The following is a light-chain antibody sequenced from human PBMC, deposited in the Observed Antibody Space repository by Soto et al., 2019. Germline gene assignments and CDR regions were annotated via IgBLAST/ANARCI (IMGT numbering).Light chain of an antibody. CDR3: CAYAGSSAYV. Sequence: QSALTQPASVSVSPGQSITISCTGTSSDVGSYNLVSWYQQDPGKAPKPMIYEGSKRPSGVSNRFSGSKSGNTASLTISGLQAEDEPDYYCCAYAGSSAYVCGTGPKLNVL. J-gene: IGLJ1*01. CDR1: SSDVGSYNL. CDR2: EGS. V-gene: IGLV2-23*01.